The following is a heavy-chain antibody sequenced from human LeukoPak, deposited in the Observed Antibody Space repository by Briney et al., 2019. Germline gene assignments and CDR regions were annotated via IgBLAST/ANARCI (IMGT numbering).Heavy chain of an antibody. CDR3: ARQNSGDNVYWYFDL. Sequence: ASETLSLTCTVSGGSISSRSYYWSWIRQPPEKGLEWIAEINHSGSTNYNPSLKSRVTISVDRSKNQFSLKLSSVTAADTAVYYWARQNSGDNVYWYFDLWGRGTLVTVSS. D-gene: IGHD4-17*01. CDR2: INHSGST. V-gene: IGHV4-39*01. J-gene: IGHJ2*01. CDR1: GGSISSRSYY.